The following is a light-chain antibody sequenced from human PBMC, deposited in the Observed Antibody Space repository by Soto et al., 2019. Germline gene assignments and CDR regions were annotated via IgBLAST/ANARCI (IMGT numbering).Light chain of an antibody. J-gene: IGKJ4*01. V-gene: IGKV3-11*01. Sequence: EIVLTQSPATRSLSPGERATLSCRASQSVGTYLAWYQQKPGQAPRLLIYDASNRATGIPARFSGSGSGTDFTLTISSLEPEDFAVYYCQQRTNWPPLTFGGGTKVEIK. CDR1: QSVGTY. CDR3: QQRTNWPPLT. CDR2: DAS.